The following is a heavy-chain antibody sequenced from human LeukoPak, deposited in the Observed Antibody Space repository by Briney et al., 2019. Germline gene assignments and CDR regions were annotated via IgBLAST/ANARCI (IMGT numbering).Heavy chain of an antibody. D-gene: IGHD6-13*01. J-gene: IGHJ4*02. Sequence: GESLRLSCEASGFTFSSYEMNWVRQAPGKGLEWVSYISSSGKTIYYADSTKGRFTASRDNAKNSLYLQMNSLRAEDTAVYYCATTSIAAAVPGCFGYWGQGTLVTVFS. V-gene: IGHV3-48*03. CDR1: GFTFSSYE. CDR3: ATTSIAAAVPGCFGY. CDR2: ISSSGKTI.